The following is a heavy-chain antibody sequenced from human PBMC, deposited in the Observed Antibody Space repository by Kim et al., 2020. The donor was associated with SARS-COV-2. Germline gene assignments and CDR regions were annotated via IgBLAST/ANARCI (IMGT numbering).Heavy chain of an antibody. CDR3: ASSEVRFLEWRLDY. V-gene: IGHV3-21*01. J-gene: IGHJ4*02. Sequence: AHSVQSPFTISGDNAQNSLYLQVNSLRAEDTAVYYCASSEVRFLEWRLDYWGQGTLVTVSS. D-gene: IGHD3-3*01.